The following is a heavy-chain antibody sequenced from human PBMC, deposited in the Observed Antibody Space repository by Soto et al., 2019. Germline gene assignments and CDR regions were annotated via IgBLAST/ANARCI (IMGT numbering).Heavy chain of an antibody. Sequence: PSETLSLTWAFYGGSFSGYYLSWIRQPPGKGLEWIGEINHSGSTNYNPSLKSRVTISVDTSKNQFSLKLSSVTAADTAVYYCERGRQQLAKRWFDPWGQGTLVTVSS. CDR1: GGSFSGYY. J-gene: IGHJ5*02. CDR3: ERGRQQLAKRWFDP. D-gene: IGHD6-13*01. CDR2: INHSGST. V-gene: IGHV4-34*01.